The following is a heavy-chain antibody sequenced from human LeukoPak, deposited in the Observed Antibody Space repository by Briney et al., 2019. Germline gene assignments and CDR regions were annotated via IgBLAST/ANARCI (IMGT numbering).Heavy chain of an antibody. D-gene: IGHD6-19*01. V-gene: IGHV1-2*02. CDR2: INPNSGGT. Sequence: ASVKASCKASGYTFTGYYMHWVRQAPGQGLEWMGWINPNSGGTNYAQKFQGRVTMTRDTSISTAYMELSRLRSDDTAVYYCARDTTPVAWVDLGYWGQGTLVTVSS. CDR1: GYTFTGYY. J-gene: IGHJ4*02. CDR3: ARDTTPVAWVDLGY.